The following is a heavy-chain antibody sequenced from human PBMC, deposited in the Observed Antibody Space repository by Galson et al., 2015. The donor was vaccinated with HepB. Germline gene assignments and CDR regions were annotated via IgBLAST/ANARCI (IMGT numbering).Heavy chain of an antibody. J-gene: IGHJ6*03. V-gene: IGHV1-69*04. CDR2: IIPILGIA. CDR1: GGTFSSYA. Sequence: KVSCKASGGTFSSYAISWVRQAPGQGLEWMGRIIPILGIANYAQKFQGRVTITADKSTSTAYMELSSLRSEDTAVYYCARGLDYRFYYYMDVWGKGTTVTVSS. D-gene: IGHD3/OR15-3a*01. CDR3: ARGLDYRFYYYMDV.